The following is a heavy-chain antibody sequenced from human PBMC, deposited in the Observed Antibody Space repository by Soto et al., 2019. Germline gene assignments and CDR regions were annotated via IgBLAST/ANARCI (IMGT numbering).Heavy chain of an antibody. Sequence: QVQLVQSGAEVRKPGASVKVSCKASGYTFTTYVITWVRQAPGQGLEWMGWISGYDGHTKYAQKFQGRIIMTTVTCPKTVYMDLRSLRYDDTAVYYCAGEGEMPYYYYALAVWGQGTTVTFSS. V-gene: IGHV1-18*01. CDR2: ISGYDGHT. CDR3: AGEGEMPYYYYALAV. CDR1: GYTFTTYV. D-gene: IGHD3-16*01. J-gene: IGHJ6*02.